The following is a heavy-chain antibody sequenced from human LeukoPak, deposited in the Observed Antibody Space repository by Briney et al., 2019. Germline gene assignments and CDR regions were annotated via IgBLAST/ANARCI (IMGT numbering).Heavy chain of an antibody. CDR3: ASLVVDTAMSY. J-gene: IGHJ4*02. CDR2: ISYDGSNK. D-gene: IGHD5-18*01. Sequence: GGSLRLSCAASGFTFSSYGMHWVHQAPGKGLEWVAVISYDGSNKYYADSVKGRFTISRDNSKNTLYLQMNSLRAEDTAVYYCASLVVDTAMSYWGQGTLVTVSS. CDR1: GFTFSSYG. V-gene: IGHV3-30*03.